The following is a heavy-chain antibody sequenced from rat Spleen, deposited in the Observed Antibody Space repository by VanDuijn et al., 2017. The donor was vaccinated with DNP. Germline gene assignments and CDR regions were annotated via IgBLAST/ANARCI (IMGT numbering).Heavy chain of an antibody. Sequence: EVQLQESGPGLVEPSQSLSLTCSVTGYSITSCCRWTWIRKFPGHKLEWMGYINSAGSTNYNPSLKGRISITSDTSKNQFFLQVNSVTTEDTATYYCASGDILRSFDYWGQGVMVTVSS. CDR2: INSAGST. V-gene: IGHV3-3*01. D-gene: IGHD1-6*01. CDR3: ASGDILRSFDY. CDR1: GYSITSCCR. J-gene: IGHJ2*01.